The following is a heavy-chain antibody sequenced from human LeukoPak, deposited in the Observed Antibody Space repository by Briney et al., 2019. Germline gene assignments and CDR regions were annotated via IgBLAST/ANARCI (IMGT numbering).Heavy chain of an antibody. Sequence: SETLSLTCAVYGGSFSGYYWSWIRQPPGKGLEWIGEINHSGSTNYNPSLKSRVTISVDTSKNQFSLKLSSVTAADTAVYYCARHSSIAVAARGGWFDPWGQGTLVTVSS. CDR1: GGSFSGYY. J-gene: IGHJ5*02. CDR2: INHSGST. V-gene: IGHV4-34*01. D-gene: IGHD6-19*01. CDR3: ARHSSIAVAARGGWFDP.